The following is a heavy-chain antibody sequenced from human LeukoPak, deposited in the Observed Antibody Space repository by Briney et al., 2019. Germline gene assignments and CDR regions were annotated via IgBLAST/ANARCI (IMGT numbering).Heavy chain of an antibody. CDR3: ARDPSYSSSFPIFDY. V-gene: IGHV3-21*01. Sequence: NPGGSLRLSCAASGFTFSSYSMNWVRQAPGKGLEWVSSISSSSSYIYYADSVKGRFTISRDNAKNSLYLQMNSLRAEDTAVYYCARDPSYSSSFPIFDYWGQGTLVTVSS. CDR1: GFTFSSYS. D-gene: IGHD6-13*01. J-gene: IGHJ4*02. CDR2: ISSSSSYI.